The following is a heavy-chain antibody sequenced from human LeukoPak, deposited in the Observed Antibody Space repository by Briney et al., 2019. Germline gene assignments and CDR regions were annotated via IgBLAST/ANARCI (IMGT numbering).Heavy chain of an antibody. V-gene: IGHV3-11*06. J-gene: IGHJ4*02. CDR1: GFTFSDYY. CDR3: GRGIVGNPPAIDY. D-gene: IGHD2-15*01. CDR2: ISSSSSYT. Sequence: GGSLRLSCAASGFTFSDYYMSWIRQAPGKGLEWVSYISSSSSYTNYADSVKGRFSISRDNAKSALYLQMSSLRVEDTAVYYCGRGIVGNPPAIDYWGQGSLVTVSS.